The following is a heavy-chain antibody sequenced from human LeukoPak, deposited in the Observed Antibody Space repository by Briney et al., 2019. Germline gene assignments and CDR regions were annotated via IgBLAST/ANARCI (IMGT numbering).Heavy chain of an antibody. Sequence: ASVTVSFKCSGYTFTIYYLHWVRQAPGQGVEGMGIINPSGGSTSYAQKLQGRVTMTRDMSTSTVYMELSSLRSEDTAVYYCARSSSHYYYYYMDVWGKGTTVTVSS. D-gene: IGHD6-6*01. CDR2: INPSGGST. V-gene: IGHV1-46*01. J-gene: IGHJ6*03. CDR1: GYTFTIYY. CDR3: ARSSSHYYYYYMDV.